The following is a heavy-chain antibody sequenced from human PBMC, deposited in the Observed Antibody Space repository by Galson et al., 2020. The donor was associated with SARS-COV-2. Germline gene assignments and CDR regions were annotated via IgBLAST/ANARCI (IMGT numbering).Heavy chain of an antibody. Sequence: GASLKISCAASGFPFSSYSMNWVRQAPGKGLEWVSTISASSSYIYYADSVQGRFTISRDNAKNSLYLQMNSLRAEDTAVYYCARVGGMATTPANYYYYGLDVWGQGTTVTVSS. V-gene: IGHV3-21*01. D-gene: IGHD2-15*01. CDR1: GFPFSSYS. CDR3: ARVGGMATTPANYYYYGLDV. J-gene: IGHJ6*02. CDR2: ISASSSYI.